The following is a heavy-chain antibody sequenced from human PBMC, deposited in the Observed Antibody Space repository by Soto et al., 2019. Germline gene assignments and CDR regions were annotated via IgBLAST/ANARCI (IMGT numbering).Heavy chain of an antibody. J-gene: IGHJ5*02. CDR1: GYTFTGYY. V-gene: IGHV1-2*02. CDR3: AVCSGSYYHDLFDP. Sequence: ASVKVSCKASGYTFTGYYLHWVRQAPGQGLEWMGWINPNSGGTKYAQKFQGRVTMTRDTSISTAYMELSRLRSDDTAVYYCAVCSGSYYHDLFDPWGQGRLVTV. CDR2: INPNSGGT. D-gene: IGHD3-10*02.